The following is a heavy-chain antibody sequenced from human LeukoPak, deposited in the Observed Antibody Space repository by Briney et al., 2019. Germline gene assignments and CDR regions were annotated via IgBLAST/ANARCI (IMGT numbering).Heavy chain of an antibody. CDR2: INHSGST. Sequence: PSETLSLTCAVYGGSFSGYYWSWIRQPPGKGLEWIGEINHSGSTNYNPSLKSRVTISVDTSKNQFSLKLSSVTAADTAVYYCARRRYAIAARPRHFDYWGQGTLVTVYS. CDR1: GGSFSGYY. J-gene: IGHJ4*02. CDR3: ARRRYAIAARPRHFDY. D-gene: IGHD6-6*01. V-gene: IGHV4-34*01.